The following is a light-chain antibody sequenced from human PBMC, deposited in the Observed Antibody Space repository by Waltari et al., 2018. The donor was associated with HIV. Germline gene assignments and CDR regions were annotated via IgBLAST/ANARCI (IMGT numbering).Light chain of an antibody. J-gene: IGLJ2*01. V-gene: IGLV1-44*01. CDR3: AAWDDSLNGVV. CDR1: SSNIGSNH. Sequence: QSVLTQPPSASGTPGQRVTTSCPGSSSNIGSNHVSRYRQLPGTAPKLLMYNNNQRPSGVPDRFSGSKSGTSASLAISGLQSEDEANYYCAAWDDSLNGVVFGGGTKLTVL. CDR2: NNN.